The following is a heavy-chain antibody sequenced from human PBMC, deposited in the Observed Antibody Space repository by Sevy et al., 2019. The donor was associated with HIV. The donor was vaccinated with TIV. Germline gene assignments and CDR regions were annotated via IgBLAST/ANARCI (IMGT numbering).Heavy chain of an antibody. CDR1: GFTFNNYA. CDR2: VSGGGDTT. CDR3: AKGGSTSGYYLNFFAY. V-gene: IGHV3-23*01. Sequence: GGSLRLSCAASGFTFNNYAMTWVRQAPGRGLEWVSAVSGGGDTTYYGDSVKGRFTISRDNSKNTLYLQMNSLRAGDTAVYYCAKGGSTSGYYLNFFAYWGQGTLVTVSS. D-gene: IGHD3-22*01. J-gene: IGHJ4*02.